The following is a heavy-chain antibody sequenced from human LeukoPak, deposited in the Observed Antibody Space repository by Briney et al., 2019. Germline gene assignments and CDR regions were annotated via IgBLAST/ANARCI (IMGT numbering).Heavy chain of an antibody. CDR3: ARSGGTGTFSY. V-gene: IGHV4-39*02. Sequence: SETLSLTCTVSGDSISRSTYYWAWIRQPPGKGLEWIGSVYYGRSPYFNPSLESRATISVDTSKNHFSLKMSSVTAADTAVYYCARSGGTGTFSYWGQGTLVTVSS. CDR1: GDSISRSTYY. D-gene: IGHD7-27*01. CDR2: VYYGRSP. J-gene: IGHJ4*02.